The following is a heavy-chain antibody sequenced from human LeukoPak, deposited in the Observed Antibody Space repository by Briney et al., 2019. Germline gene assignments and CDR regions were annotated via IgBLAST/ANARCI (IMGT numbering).Heavy chain of an antibody. CDR1: GGTFSSYA. J-gene: IGHJ3*02. Sequence: ASVKVSCKASGGTFSSYAISWVRQAPGQGLEWMRGIITIFGTANYAQKFQGRVTITADESTSTAYMELSSLRSEDTAVYYCARIEGSTTTDDAFDIWGQGTMVTVSS. D-gene: IGHD2-2*01. CDR2: IITIFGTA. V-gene: IGHV1-69*13. CDR3: ARIEGSTTTDDAFDI.